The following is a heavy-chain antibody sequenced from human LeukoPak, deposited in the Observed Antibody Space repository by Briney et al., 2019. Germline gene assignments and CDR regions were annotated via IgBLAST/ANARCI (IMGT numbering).Heavy chain of an antibody. V-gene: IGHV4-61*02. D-gene: IGHD2-15*01. Sequence: SSQTLSLTCTVSGGSISSGSYYWSWIRQPAGKGLEWIGRIYTSGSTNYNPSLKSRVTISVDTSKNQFSLQLNSVTPEDTAVYYCAKSQLLRQAEHCSGGTCYWPFWFDPWGQGTLVTVSS. CDR2: IYTSGST. CDR1: GGSISSGSYY. CDR3: AKSQLLRQAEHCSGGTCYWPFWFDP. J-gene: IGHJ5*02.